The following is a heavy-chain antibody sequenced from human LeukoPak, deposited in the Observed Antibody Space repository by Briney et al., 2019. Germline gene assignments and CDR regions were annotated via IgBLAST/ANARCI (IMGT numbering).Heavy chain of an antibody. CDR2: IYSGGST. CDR3: AREKYYYDSSGHRINWFDP. CDR1: GFTFSSYA. Sequence: GGSLRLSCAASGFTFSSYAMSWVRQAPGKGLEWVSVIYSGGSTYYADSVKGRFTISRDNSKNTLYLQMNSLRAEDTAVYYCAREKYYYDSSGHRINWFDPWGQGTLVTVSS. J-gene: IGHJ5*02. V-gene: IGHV3-53*01. D-gene: IGHD3-22*01.